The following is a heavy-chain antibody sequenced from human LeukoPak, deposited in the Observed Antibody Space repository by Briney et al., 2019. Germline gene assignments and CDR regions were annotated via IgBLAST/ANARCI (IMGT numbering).Heavy chain of an antibody. CDR3: ARDGRTYYFDY. CDR2: IYYSGST. J-gene: IGHJ4*02. D-gene: IGHD2-15*01. Sequence: SETLSLTCTVSGGSISGYYWSWIRQPPGKGLEWIGYIYYSGSTNYNPSLKSRVTISVDTSKNQFSLKLSSVTAADTAVYYCARDGRTYYFDYWGQGTLVTVSS. V-gene: IGHV4-59*01. CDR1: GGSISGYY.